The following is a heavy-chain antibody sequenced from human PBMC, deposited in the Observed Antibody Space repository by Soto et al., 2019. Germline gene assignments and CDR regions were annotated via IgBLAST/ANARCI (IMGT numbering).Heavy chain of an antibody. CDR3: GRGGFSTNWRFDY. Sequence: QVQLVESGGGVVQPGRSLRLSCAASGFTFSDYAMHWVRQAPGKGLEWVASIWFDGATKYYADSVKGRFTISRDNSKNNVYLQMISLRAEDSALYHCGRGGFSTNWRFDYWGQGTLVAVSS. CDR1: GFTFSDYA. CDR2: IWFDGATK. J-gene: IGHJ4*02. V-gene: IGHV3-33*01. D-gene: IGHD6-13*01.